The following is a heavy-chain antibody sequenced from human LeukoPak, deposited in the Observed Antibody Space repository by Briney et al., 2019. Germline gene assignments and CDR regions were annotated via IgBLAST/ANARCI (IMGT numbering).Heavy chain of an antibody. CDR3: AREGIVGATSGPWFDP. J-gene: IGHJ5*02. V-gene: IGHV4-38-2*02. D-gene: IGHD1-26*01. CDR1: GYSISSGYY. CDR2: IYHSGST. Sequence: SETLSLTCTVSGYSISSGYYWGWIRQPPGKGLEWIGSIYHSGSTYYNPSLKSRVTISVDTSKNQFSLKLSSVTAADTAVYYCAREGIVGATSGPWFDPWGQGTLVTVSS.